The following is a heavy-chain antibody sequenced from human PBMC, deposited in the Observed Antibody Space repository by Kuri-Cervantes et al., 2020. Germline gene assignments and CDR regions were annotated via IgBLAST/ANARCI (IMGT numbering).Heavy chain of an antibody. V-gene: IGHV3-30-3*01. Sequence: GGSLRLSCAASGFTFSSYAMHWVRQAPGKGLERVSVISYDGSNKYYADSVKGRFTISRDNSKNTLYLQMNSLRAEDTAVYYCARAVMELEPLDYWGQGTLVTVSS. CDR2: ISYDGSNK. J-gene: IGHJ4*02. D-gene: IGHD1-14*01. CDR1: GFTFSSYA. CDR3: ARAVMELEPLDY.